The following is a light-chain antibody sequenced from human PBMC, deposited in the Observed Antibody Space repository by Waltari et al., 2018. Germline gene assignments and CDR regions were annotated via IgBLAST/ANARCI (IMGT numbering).Light chain of an antibody. CDR1: SSDVGGYNF. J-gene: IGLJ1*01. CDR2: EVS. CDR3: CSYAGSYTFAV. V-gene: IGLV2-11*01. Sequence: QSALTQPRSVSGSPGQSVTISCTGTSSDVGGYNFVSWYQQHPGKAPKLIIYEVSNRPSGVSDRFSGSKSGNTASLTISGLQAEDEADYYCCSYAGSYTFAVFGTGTKVTV.